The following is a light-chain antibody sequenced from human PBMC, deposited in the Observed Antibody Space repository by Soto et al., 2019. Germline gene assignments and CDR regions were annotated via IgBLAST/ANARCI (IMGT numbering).Light chain of an antibody. CDR3: QQYGSSPTWT. Sequence: EIVLTQSPGTLSLSPGERATLSCRASQSVSSSYLAWYQQKPGQAPRLLIYGASSRATGIPDRFRGSGSGTDFTLTISRLEPEYFAVYYCQQYGSSPTWTFGQGTKVEIK. CDR2: GAS. J-gene: IGKJ1*01. CDR1: QSVSSSY. V-gene: IGKV3-20*01.